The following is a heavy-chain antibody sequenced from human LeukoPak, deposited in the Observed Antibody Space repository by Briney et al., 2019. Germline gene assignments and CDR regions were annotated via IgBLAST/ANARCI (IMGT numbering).Heavy chain of an antibody. D-gene: IGHD3-10*01. CDR1: VGSISSYY. CDR2: IYYSGST. Sequence: SETLSLTCTVSVGSISSYYWSWIRQPPGKGLKWIGYIYYSGSTNYNPSLKSRVTISVDTSKNQFSLKLSSVTAADTAVYYCARVEEGFSFDYWGQGTLVTVSS. V-gene: IGHV4-59*12. CDR3: ARVEEGFSFDY. J-gene: IGHJ4*02.